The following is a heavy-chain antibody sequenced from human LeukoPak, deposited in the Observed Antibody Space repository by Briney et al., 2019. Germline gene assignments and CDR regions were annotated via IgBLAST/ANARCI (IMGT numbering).Heavy chain of an antibody. Sequence: GESLKISCKGAGYSFTSYWIGWVRQMPGKGLEWMGIIYPGDSDTRYSPSFQGLVTISADKSISTAYLQWSSLKASDTAMYYCARPRRTYYDFWSGYPRINDAFDIWGQGTMVTVSS. J-gene: IGHJ3*02. D-gene: IGHD3-3*01. CDR3: ARPRRTYYDFWSGYPRINDAFDI. CDR2: IYPGDSDT. V-gene: IGHV5-51*01. CDR1: GYSFTSYW.